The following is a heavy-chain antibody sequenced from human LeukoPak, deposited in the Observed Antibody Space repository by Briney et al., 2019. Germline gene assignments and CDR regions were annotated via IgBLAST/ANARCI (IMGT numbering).Heavy chain of an antibody. CDR3: QRGWNWFDP. CDR2: IYYSGST. J-gene: IGHJ5*02. D-gene: IGHD5-24*01. CDR1: GGSISSSSYY. Sequence: SETLSLTCTVSGGSISSSSYYWGWIRQPPGKGLEWIGSIYYSGSTYYNPSLKSRVTISVDTSKNQFSLKLSSVTAADTAVYYCQRGWNWFDPWGQGTLVTVSS. V-gene: IGHV4-39*01.